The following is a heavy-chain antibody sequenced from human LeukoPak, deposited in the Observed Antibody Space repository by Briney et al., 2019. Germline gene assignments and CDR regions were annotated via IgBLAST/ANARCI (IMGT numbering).Heavy chain of an antibody. CDR2: MNPNRGNT. CDR1: GYTFTSYD. CDR3: ARAGYCSGGSCYRVYYFDY. D-gene: IGHD2-15*01. Sequence: ASVNVSCKASGYTFTSYDINWVRQAAGQGLEWMGWMNPNRGNTVYAQKFQDRVTMTRNTSVSTAYMELSSLRAEDTAVYYYARAGYCSGGSCYRVYYFDYWGQGTLVTVSS. V-gene: IGHV1-8*01. J-gene: IGHJ4*02.